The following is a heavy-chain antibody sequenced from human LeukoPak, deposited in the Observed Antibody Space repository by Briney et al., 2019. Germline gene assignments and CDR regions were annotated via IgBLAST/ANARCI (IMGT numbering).Heavy chain of an antibody. V-gene: IGHV1-2*02. J-gene: IGHJ5*02. CDR1: GYTFTGYY. CDR3: ALIVLVPAAISDWFDP. Sequence: GASVKVSCKASGYTFTGYYMHWVRQAPGQGLEWMGWINPNSGGTNYAQKFQGRVTMTRDTSISTAYMELSRLRSDDTAVYYCALIVLVPAAISDWFDPWGQGTLVTVSS. D-gene: IGHD2-2*01. CDR2: INPNSGGT.